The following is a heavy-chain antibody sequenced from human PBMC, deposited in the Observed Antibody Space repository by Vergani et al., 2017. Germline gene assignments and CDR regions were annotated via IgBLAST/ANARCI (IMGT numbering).Heavy chain of an antibody. Sequence: QVQLVQSGAEVKKPGASVKVSCKASGYTLTELSMHWVRQAPGKGLEWMGGFDPEDGETIYAQKFQGRVTMTEDTSTDTAYMELSSLRSEDTAVYYCATTGVGSGSYPLYFYGMDVWGQGTTVTVSS. CDR3: ATTGVGSGSYPLYFYGMDV. J-gene: IGHJ6*02. D-gene: IGHD3-10*01. CDR2: FDPEDGET. V-gene: IGHV1-24*01. CDR1: GYTLTELS.